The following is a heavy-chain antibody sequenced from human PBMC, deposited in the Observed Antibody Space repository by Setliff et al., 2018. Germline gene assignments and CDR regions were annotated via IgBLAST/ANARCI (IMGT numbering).Heavy chain of an antibody. CDR1: GGSMGSYY. J-gene: IGHJ6*03. Sequence: PSETLSLTCTVSGGSMGSYYWTWIRQSAGKGLEWIGRVYTTGSTAFNPSLNSRITMSLDKSQNQFSLKLYSGTAADTAVYFCAREQWLDPPGYYYMDVWAKGTTVTVSS. D-gene: IGHD6-19*01. CDR3: AREQWLDPPGYYYMDV. V-gene: IGHV4-4*07. CDR2: VYTTGST.